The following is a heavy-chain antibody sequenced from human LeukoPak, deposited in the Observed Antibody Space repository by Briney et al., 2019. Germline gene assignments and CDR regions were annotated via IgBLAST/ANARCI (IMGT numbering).Heavy chain of an antibody. V-gene: IGHV1-8*01. CDR3: ARSALCGGDCYHAAFDY. Sequence: ASVKVSCKASGYTFTSYDFNWLRQATGQGPEWMGWMNPNSGATGYAQKFQGRVTMTRSASINTAYMELSSLTSEDTAVYYCARSALCGGDCYHAAFDYWGQGTLVTVSS. J-gene: IGHJ4*02. CDR2: MNPNSGAT. D-gene: IGHD2-21*02. CDR1: GYTFTSYD.